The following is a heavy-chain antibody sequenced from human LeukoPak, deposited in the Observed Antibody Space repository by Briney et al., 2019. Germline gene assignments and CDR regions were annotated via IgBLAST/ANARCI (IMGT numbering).Heavy chain of an antibody. CDR2: INHSGST. CDR1: GGSFSGYY. D-gene: IGHD3-3*01. V-gene: IGHV4-34*01. Sequence: SETLSLTCAVYGGSFSGYYWSWIRQPPGKGLEWIGEINHSGSTNYNPSLKSRVTTSVDTSKNQFSLKLSSVTAADTAVYYCARPRITIFGVVRKERAFDIWGQGTMVTVSS. CDR3: ARPRITIFGVVRKERAFDI. J-gene: IGHJ3*02.